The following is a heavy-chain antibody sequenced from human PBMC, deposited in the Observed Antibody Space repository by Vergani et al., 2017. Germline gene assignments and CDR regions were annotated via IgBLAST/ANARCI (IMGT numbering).Heavy chain of an antibody. J-gene: IGHJ4*02. CDR2: ISWNSGSI. CDR3: ARDGTGYSYALPYYFDY. Sequence: EVQLVESGGGLVQPGGSLRLSCAASGLPFDDYAMTWVRQAPGKGLEWVSGISWNSGSIGYADSVKGRFTISRDNAKNSLYLQMNSLRAEDTAVYYCARDGTGYSYALPYYFDYWGQGTLVTVSS. V-gene: IGHV3-9*01. D-gene: IGHD5-18*01. CDR1: GLPFDDYA.